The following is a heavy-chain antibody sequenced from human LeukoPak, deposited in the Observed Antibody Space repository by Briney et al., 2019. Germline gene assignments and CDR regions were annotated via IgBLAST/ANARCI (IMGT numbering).Heavy chain of an antibody. CDR1: GFTFSSYG. CDR2: IWYDGSNK. V-gene: IGHV3-33*06. J-gene: IGHJ4*02. CDR3: AKEESPRHYYDSSGPDY. Sequence: GGSLRLSCAASGFTFSSYGMHWVRQAPGKGLEWVAVIWYDGSNKYYADSVKGRFTISRDNSKNTLYLQMNSLRAEDTAVCYCAKEESPRHYYDSSGPDYWGQGTLVTVSS. D-gene: IGHD3-22*01.